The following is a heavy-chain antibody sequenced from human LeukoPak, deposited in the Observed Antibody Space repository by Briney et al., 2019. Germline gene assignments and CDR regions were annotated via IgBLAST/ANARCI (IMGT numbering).Heavy chain of an antibody. CDR2: IRYDGSNK. D-gene: IGHD6-13*01. V-gene: IGHV3-30*02. Sequence: PGGSLRLSCAASGFTFSSYGMHWVRQAPGKGLEWVAFIRYDGSNKYYVDSVKGRFTISRDNSKNTLYLQMNSLRAEDTAVYYCAKGPQQLVRTDYYYYYMDVWGKGTTVTVSS. CDR3: AKGPQQLVRTDYYYYYMDV. J-gene: IGHJ6*03. CDR1: GFTFSSYG.